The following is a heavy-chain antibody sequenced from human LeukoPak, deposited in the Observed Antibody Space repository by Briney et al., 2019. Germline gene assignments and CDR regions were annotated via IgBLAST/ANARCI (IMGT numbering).Heavy chain of an antibody. CDR1: GFTFDDYG. Sequence: PGGSLRLSCAASGFTFDDYGMSWVRQAPGKGLEWVSAISGSGGSTYYADSVKGRFTISRDNSKNTLYLQMNSLRAEDTAVYYCAKLYGSGSYSYYFDYWGQGTLVTVSS. CDR2: ISGSGGST. CDR3: AKLYGSGSYSYYFDY. J-gene: IGHJ4*02. V-gene: IGHV3-23*01. D-gene: IGHD3-10*01.